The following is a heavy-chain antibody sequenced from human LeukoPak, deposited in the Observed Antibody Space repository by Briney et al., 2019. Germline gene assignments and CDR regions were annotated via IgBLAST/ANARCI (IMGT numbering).Heavy chain of an antibody. CDR2: IWNDGSNK. Sequence: GGSLRLSCAASGFTFSNYDMHWVRQAPGKGLEWVAVIWNDGSNKYYVDSVKGRFTISRDSSKNTLYLQMNSLRVEDTAVYYCAREITMVRGSYYYYGMDVWGQGTTVTVSS. CDR1: GFTFSNYD. J-gene: IGHJ6*02. D-gene: IGHD3-10*01. V-gene: IGHV3-33*01. CDR3: AREITMVRGSYYYYGMDV.